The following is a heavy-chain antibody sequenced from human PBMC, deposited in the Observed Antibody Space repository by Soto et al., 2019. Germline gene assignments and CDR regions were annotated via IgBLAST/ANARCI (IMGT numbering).Heavy chain of an antibody. D-gene: IGHD3-22*01. V-gene: IGHV3-33*01. CDR2: IWYDGSNK. J-gene: IGHJ4*02. CDR3: ARGGVVVIDY. Sequence: VAVIWYDGSNKYYADSVKGRFTISRDNSKNTLYLQMNSLRAEDTAVYYCARGGVVVIDYWGQGTLVTVSS.